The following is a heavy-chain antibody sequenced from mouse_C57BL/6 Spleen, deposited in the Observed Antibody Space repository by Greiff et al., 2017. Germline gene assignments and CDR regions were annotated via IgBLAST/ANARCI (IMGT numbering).Heavy chain of an antibody. D-gene: IGHD1-1*01. CDR1: GFSLTSYG. Sequence: QVQLQQSGPGLVQPSQSLSITCTVSGFSLTSYGVHWVRQSPGKGLEWLGVIWSGGSTDYNAAFISRLSISKDNSKSQVFFKMNSQQADDTAIYYCARTLLVYAMDCWGQGTTVTVSS. V-gene: IGHV2-2*01. CDR2: IWSGGST. J-gene: IGHJ4*01. CDR3: ARTLLVYAMDC.